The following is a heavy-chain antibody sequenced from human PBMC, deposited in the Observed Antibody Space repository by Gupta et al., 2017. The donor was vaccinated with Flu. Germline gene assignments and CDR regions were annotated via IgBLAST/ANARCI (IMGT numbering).Heavy chain of an antibody. CDR2: ISTYNGNT. J-gene: IGHJ3*01. Sequence: QVQLVQCGVELRKPGASVKVSCQASGYTFTNFYINWVRQAPGQGLEWLGWISTYNGNTKVSQKVQGRVAMTTDTSTSTVYMELKSLRSDDTAVYYCARDGGYSGTYRAFDFWGQGTMISVSS. CDR3: ARDGGYSGTYRAFDF. CDR1: GYTFTNFY. V-gene: IGHV1-18*01. D-gene: IGHD5-12*01.